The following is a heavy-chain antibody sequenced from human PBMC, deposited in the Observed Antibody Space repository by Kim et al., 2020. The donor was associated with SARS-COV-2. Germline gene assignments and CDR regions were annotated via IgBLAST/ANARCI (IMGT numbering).Heavy chain of an antibody. CDR1: GGSFSGYY. J-gene: IGHJ4*02. V-gene: IGHV4-34*01. D-gene: IGHD6-13*01. Sequence: SETLSLTCAVYGGSFSGYYWSWIRQPPGKGLEWIGEINHSGSTNYNPSLKSRVTISVDTSKNQFSLKLSSVTAADTAVYYCARGEYSSSFYSSSWYRPKRGDGPYFDYWGQGTLVTVSS. CDR2: INHSGST. CDR3: ARGEYSSSFYSSSWYRPKRGDGPYFDY.